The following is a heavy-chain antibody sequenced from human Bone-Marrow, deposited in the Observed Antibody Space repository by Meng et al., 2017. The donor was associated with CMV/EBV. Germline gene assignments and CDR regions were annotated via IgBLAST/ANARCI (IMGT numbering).Heavy chain of an antibody. J-gene: IGHJ4*02. Sequence: ASVKVSCKASGYSFTDYYMHWVRQAPGQGLEWLGWINGHSGDTYYAQKFQGRFSLTRDTSISTAYMELSSLRSEDTAVYYCARDLKVVVPAAPDYWGQGTLVTVSS. V-gene: IGHV1-2*02. CDR1: GYSFTDYY. D-gene: IGHD2-2*01. CDR2: INGHSGDT. CDR3: ARDLKVVVPAAPDY.